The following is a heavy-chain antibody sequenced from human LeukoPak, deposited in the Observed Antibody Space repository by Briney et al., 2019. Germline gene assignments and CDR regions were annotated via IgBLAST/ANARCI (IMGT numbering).Heavy chain of an antibody. CDR3: ASGYDSSGYYLVDY. CDR1: GFTFSSYG. J-gene: IGHJ4*02. V-gene: IGHV3-21*01. D-gene: IGHD3-22*01. Sequence: GGSLRLSCAASGFTFSSYGMNWVRQAPGKGLEWVSSISSSSSYIYYADSVKGRFTISRDNAKNSLYLQMNSLRAEDTAVYYCASGYDSSGYYLVDYWGQGTLVTVSS. CDR2: ISSSSSYI.